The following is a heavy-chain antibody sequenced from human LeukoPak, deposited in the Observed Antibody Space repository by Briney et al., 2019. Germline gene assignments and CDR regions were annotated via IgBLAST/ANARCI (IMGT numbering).Heavy chain of an antibody. D-gene: IGHD4-23*01. Sequence: ASVKVSCKASGYTFTGYYMHWVRQAPGQGLEWMGWINPNSGGTNYAQKFQGRVTMTRDTSISTAYMELSSLRSEDTAVYYCAAVDYVGGTKIDYWGQGTLVTVSS. CDR2: INPNSGGT. CDR1: GYTFTGYY. J-gene: IGHJ4*02. CDR3: AAVDYVGGTKIDY. V-gene: IGHV1-2*02.